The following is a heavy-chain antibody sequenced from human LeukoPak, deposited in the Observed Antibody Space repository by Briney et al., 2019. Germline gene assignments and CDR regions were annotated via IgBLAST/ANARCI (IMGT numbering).Heavy chain of an antibody. Sequence: GGSLRLSCAASGFTFSSYEMNWVRQAPGKGLEWVSYISSSGSTIYYADSVKGRFTISRDNAKNSLYLQMNSLRAEDTAVYYCAKDHIAAEYNWFDPWGQGTLVTVSS. CDR3: AKDHIAAEYNWFDP. J-gene: IGHJ5*02. D-gene: IGHD6-13*01. V-gene: IGHV3-48*03. CDR2: ISSSGSTI. CDR1: GFTFSSYE.